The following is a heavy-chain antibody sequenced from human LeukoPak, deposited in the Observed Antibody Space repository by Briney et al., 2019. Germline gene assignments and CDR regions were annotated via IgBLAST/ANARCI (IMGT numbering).Heavy chain of an antibody. J-gene: IGHJ4*02. D-gene: IGHD4-17*01. V-gene: IGHV3-9*01. Sequence: GGSLRLSCAASGFTFDDYAMHWVRQAPGKGLEWVSGISWNSGSIGYADSVKGRFTISRDNAKNSLYLQMNSLRAEDTALYYCAGDHGYYEGAFGSWGQGTLVIVSS. CDR2: ISWNSGSI. CDR1: GFTFDDYA. CDR3: AGDHGYYEGAFGS.